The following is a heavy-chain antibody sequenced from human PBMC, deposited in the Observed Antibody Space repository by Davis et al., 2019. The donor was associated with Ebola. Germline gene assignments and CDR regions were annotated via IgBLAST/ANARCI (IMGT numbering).Heavy chain of an antibody. Sequence: GGSLRLSCTASGFTFNYYWMNWIRKAPGKGLEWVANVRQDENEKHYVDSVKGRFTISRDNTRNSIYLQMNSLTVEDTAVYYCATLPGGRGVDVWGPGTTVTVSS. CDR1: GFTFNYYW. J-gene: IGHJ6*02. D-gene: IGHD1-26*01. V-gene: IGHV3-7*01. CDR3: ATLPGGRGVDV. CDR2: VRQDENEK.